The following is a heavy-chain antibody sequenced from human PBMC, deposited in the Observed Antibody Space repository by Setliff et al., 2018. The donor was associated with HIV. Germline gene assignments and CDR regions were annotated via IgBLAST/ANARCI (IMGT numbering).Heavy chain of an antibody. D-gene: IGHD3-3*01. CDR3: AKGRTNDFWSGSLGH. Sequence: ASVKVSCKASQNTFTNYYMHWVRQAPGQGLEWTGMINPRGGSQKYYAESVRGRFAISRDNSKNTLYLQMSGLRVEDTAIYYCAKGRTNDFWSGSLGHWGPGTLVTVSS. J-gene: IGHJ4*02. CDR2: INPRGGSQK. CDR1: QNTFTNYY. V-gene: IGHV1-46*04.